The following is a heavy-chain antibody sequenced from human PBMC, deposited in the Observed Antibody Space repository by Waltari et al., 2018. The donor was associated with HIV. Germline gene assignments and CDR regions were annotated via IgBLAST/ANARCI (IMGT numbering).Heavy chain of an antibody. CDR1: GFTFSDYS. D-gene: IGHD2-15*01. CDR2: IIATGTTI. J-gene: IGHJ6*02. CDR3: ARCETVVTPFINKYLGLDV. Sequence: EVQLVKSGGKLVQPGGSLRLSCLASGFTFSDYSMNWVRQGPGRGLGLVAFIIATGTTIFYANSVKGRFTVSRDNVENSLYLDMSSLRAEDTGDYYCARCETVVTPFINKYLGLDVWGPGTTVTVSS. V-gene: IGHV3-48*01.